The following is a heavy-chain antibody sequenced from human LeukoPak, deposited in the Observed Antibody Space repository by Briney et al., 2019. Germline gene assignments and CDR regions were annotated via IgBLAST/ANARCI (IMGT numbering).Heavy chain of an antibody. CDR1: GGSISSGDYY. CDR2: IYYSGST. Sequence: SQTLSLTCTVSGGSISSGDYYWSWIRQPPGKGLEWIGYIYYSGSTYYNPSLKSRVTISVDTSKNQFSLKLSSVTAADTAVYYCARDLSSGYYRYYFDYWGQGPLVTVSS. J-gene: IGHJ4*02. D-gene: IGHD3-22*01. CDR3: ARDLSSGYYRYYFDY. V-gene: IGHV4-30-4*08.